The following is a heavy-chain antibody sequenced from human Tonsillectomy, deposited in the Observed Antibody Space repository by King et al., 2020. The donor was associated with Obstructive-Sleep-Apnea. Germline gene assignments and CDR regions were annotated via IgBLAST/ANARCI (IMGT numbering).Heavy chain of an antibody. Sequence: VQLVESGAEVKKPGDSLKISCKGSGYSFTSQWIAWVRQMPGKGLEWMGIIYPGDSDTKYSPSFQGHVTISTDESVSTAYLQWNSLKASDTAMYYCAGRGSASFNLWGQGTMVSVAS. J-gene: IGHJ3*01. CDR3: AGRGSASFNL. CDR1: GYSFTSQW. D-gene: IGHD3-16*01. V-gene: IGHV5-51*01. CDR2: IYPGDSDT.